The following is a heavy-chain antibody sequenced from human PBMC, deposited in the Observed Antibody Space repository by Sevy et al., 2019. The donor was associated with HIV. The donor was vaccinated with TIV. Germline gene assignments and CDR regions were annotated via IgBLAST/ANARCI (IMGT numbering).Heavy chain of an antibody. D-gene: IGHD3-10*01. Sequence: GGSLRLSCVTSGFTFDDHGMHWVREIPGKGLEWVSGVSWNGRSLGYADTVKGRFIISRDNAKKSVSLQMNSLRTEDTALYYCARDAGTGGSYMGCDFGMDVWGQGITVTVSS. V-gene: IGHV3-9*01. CDR1: GFTFDDHG. J-gene: IGHJ6*02. CDR3: ARDAGTGGSYMGCDFGMDV. CDR2: VSWNGRSL.